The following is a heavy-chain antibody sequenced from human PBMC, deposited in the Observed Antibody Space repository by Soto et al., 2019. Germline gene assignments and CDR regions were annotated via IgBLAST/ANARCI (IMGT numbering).Heavy chain of an antibody. Sequence: SETLSLTCTVSGGSISSYYWSWIRQPPGKGLEWIGYIYYSGSTNYNPSLKSRVTISVDTSKNQFSLKLSSVTAADTAVYYCARHFLVGRGYSGNPRVGAFDIWGQGTMVTVSS. CDR1: GGSISSYY. CDR2: IYYSGST. CDR3: ARHFLVGRGYSGNPRVGAFDI. V-gene: IGHV4-59*08. J-gene: IGHJ3*02. D-gene: IGHD5-12*01.